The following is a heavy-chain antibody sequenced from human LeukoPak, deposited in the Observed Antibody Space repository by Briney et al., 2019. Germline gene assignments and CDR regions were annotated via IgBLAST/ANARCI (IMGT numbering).Heavy chain of an antibody. V-gene: IGHV1-2*02. J-gene: IGHJ4*02. CDR2: INPNSGGT. Sequence: ASVKVSCKASGYTFTSYDVNWVRQATGQGLEWMGWINPNSGGTNYAQKFQGRVTMTRDTSISTAYMELSRLRSDDTAVYYCARGRGYSYVRTDYWGQGTLVTVSS. CDR3: ARGRGYSYVRTDY. D-gene: IGHD5-18*01. CDR1: GYTFTSYD.